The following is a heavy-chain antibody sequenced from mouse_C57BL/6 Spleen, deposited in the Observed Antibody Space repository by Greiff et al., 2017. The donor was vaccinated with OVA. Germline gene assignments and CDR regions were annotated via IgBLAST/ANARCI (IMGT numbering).Heavy chain of an antibody. CDR3: AIFFHSYCDY. V-gene: IGHV1-9*01. J-gene: IGHJ2*01. CDR2: ILPGSGST. Sequence: VQLQQSGAELMKPGASVKLSCKATGYTFTGYWIEWVKQRPGHGLEWIGEILPGSGSTNYNDKFKGKATFTADTSSNTAYMQLSSLTTEDSAIDYCAIFFHSYCDYWGQGTTLTVSS. CDR1: GYTFTGYW.